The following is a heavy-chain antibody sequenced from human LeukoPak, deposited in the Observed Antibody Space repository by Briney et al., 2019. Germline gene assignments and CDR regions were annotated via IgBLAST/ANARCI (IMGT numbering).Heavy chain of an antibody. J-gene: IGHJ4*02. CDR2: IYYSGST. D-gene: IGHD6-6*01. CDR3: ARSYSSSLDY. Sequence: SETLSLTCTVSGGSISSYYWSWIRQPPGKGLEWIGYIYYSGSTNFNPSLKSRVTISVDTSKNQFSLKLSSVTAADTAVYYCARSYSSSLDYWGQGTLVTVSS. CDR1: GGSISSYY. V-gene: IGHV4-59*01.